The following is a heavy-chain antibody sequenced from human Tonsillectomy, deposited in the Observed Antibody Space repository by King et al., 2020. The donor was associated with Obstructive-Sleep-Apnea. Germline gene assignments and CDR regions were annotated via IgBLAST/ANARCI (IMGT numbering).Heavy chain of an antibody. CDR3: ARGRFNDSSGYDAFDI. CDR1: GGTFTSYA. CDR2: IIPILDIT. D-gene: IGHD3-22*01. V-gene: IGHV1-69*10. J-gene: IGHJ3*02. Sequence: QLVQSGAEVKKPGSSVKVACKASGGTFTSYAITWMRQAPGQGLEWMGGIIPILDITDYAQKFQGRVTINADKSTSTAYMELSSLRSEDTAVYYCARGRFNDSSGYDAFDIGGQRTRVTVPS.